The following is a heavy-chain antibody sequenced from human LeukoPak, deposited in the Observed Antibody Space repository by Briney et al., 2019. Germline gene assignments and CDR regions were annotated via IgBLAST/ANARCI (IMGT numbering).Heavy chain of an antibody. CDR2: ISSSGSVI. D-gene: IGHD2-15*01. CDR1: GFTFRSYE. V-gene: IGHV3-48*03. Sequence: GGSLRLSCAASGFTFRSYEMNWVRQAPGKGLEWVSYISSSGSVIYYADSVKGRFTISRDNAKNSLYLQMNSLRAEDTAVYYCARAGSLGYSRGGSCHVYWGQGTLVIVSS. J-gene: IGHJ4*02. CDR3: ARAGSLGYSRGGSCHVY.